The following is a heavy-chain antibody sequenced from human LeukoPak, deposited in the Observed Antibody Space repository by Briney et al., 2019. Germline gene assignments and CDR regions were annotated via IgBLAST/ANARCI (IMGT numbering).Heavy chain of an antibody. J-gene: IGHJ4*02. CDR1: GFTFSNYW. V-gene: IGHV3-7*01. D-gene: IGHD6-19*01. CDR2: IKQDGSEK. CDR3: AGDRDSSGWTFDY. Sequence: GGSLRLSCAASGFTFSNYWMSWVRQAPGKGLEWVANIKQDGSEKYYVDSVKGRFTISRDNAKNSLYLQMNSLRAEHTAVYYCAGDRDSSGWTFDYWGQGTLVTVSS.